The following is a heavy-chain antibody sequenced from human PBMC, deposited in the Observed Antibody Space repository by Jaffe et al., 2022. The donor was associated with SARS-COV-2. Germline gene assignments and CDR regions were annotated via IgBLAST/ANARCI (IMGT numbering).Heavy chain of an antibody. Sequence: QVQLVQSGAEVKNPGASVKVSCKTSGYTFNRYAVHWVRQVPGQRLEWVGWISGGSGYTKYSQKFQGRVTITTDTSASTAYMEVNSLTSEDAAVYFCARSPPGANSGWYGDYWGQGTLVTVSS. J-gene: IGHJ4*02. CDR2: ISGGSGYT. CDR3: ARSPPGANSGWYGDY. CDR1: GYTFNRYA. V-gene: IGHV1-3*01. D-gene: IGHD6-19*01.